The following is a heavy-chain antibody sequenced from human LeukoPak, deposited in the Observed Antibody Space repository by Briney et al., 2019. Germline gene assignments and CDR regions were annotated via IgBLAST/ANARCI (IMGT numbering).Heavy chain of an antibody. CDR1: GYTLTELS. V-gene: IGHV1-24*01. CDR2: FDPEDGET. J-gene: IGHJ6*02. D-gene: IGHD6-6*01. Sequence: ASVKVSCKVSGYTLTELSMHWVRQAPGKGLEWMGGFDPEDGETIYAQKFQGRVTMTEDTSTDTAYMELSSLRSEDTAVYYCARDHYSSSSWPYGMDVWGQGTTVTVSS. CDR3: ARDHYSSSSWPYGMDV.